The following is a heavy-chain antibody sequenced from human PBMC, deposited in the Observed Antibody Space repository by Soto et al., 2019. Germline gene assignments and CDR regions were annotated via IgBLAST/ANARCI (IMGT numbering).Heavy chain of an antibody. CDR3: AKFAGHCSGGSCYSLMDV. V-gene: IGHV3-23*01. J-gene: IGHJ6*02. CDR1: GFTFSSYA. Sequence: QLLESGGGLVQPGGSLRLSCAASGFTFSSYAMSWVRQAPGKGLEWVSAISGSGGSTYYADSVKGRFTISRDNSKNTLYLQMNSLRAEDTAVYYWAKFAGHCSGGSCYSLMDVWGQGTTVTVSS. CDR2: ISGSGGST. D-gene: IGHD2-15*01.